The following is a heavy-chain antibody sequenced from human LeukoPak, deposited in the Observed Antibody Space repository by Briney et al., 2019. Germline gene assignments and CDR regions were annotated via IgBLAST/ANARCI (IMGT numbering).Heavy chain of an antibody. V-gene: IGHV3-48*01. J-gene: IGHJ6*04. Sequence: GGYLRLSCVGYGVTFSTYNMNWVRQAPGKGLEWVSYISSSGSTVYYADSVRGRFTISRDNARNSLYLQMAGLTAEDTAVYYCARALDSALDVWGNGTTVTVSS. CDR2: ISSSGSTV. CDR3: ARALDSALDV. D-gene: IGHD3/OR15-3a*01. CDR1: GVTFSTYN.